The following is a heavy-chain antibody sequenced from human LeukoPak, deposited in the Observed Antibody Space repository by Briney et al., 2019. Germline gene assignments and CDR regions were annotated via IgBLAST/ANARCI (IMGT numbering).Heavy chain of an antibody. Sequence: GGSLRLSCAASGFSFSTYWMHWVRQAPGTGLVWVSRIKSDGSSTTYADSVKGRFTISRDNAKNTLYLQMDSLRAEDTAVYYCARDLGGPNTYWYFDLWGRGTLVTVSS. V-gene: IGHV3-74*01. D-gene: IGHD2-15*01. CDR2: IKSDGSST. CDR3: ARDLGGPNTYWYFDL. J-gene: IGHJ2*01. CDR1: GFSFSTYW.